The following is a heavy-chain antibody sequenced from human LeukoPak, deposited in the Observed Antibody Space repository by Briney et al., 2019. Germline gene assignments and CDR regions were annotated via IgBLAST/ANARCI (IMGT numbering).Heavy chain of an antibody. J-gene: IGHJ3*02. V-gene: IGHV4-34*01. CDR1: GGSFRGYY. CDR3: ARGSMVRGVIITGAFDI. Sequence: SETLSLTCAVYGGSFRGYYWSWIRQPPGKGLEWIGEINHSGSTNYNPSLKSRVTISVDPSKNQFSLKLSSVTAADTAVYYCARGSMVRGVIITGAFDIWGQGTMVTVSS. CDR2: INHSGST. D-gene: IGHD3-10*01.